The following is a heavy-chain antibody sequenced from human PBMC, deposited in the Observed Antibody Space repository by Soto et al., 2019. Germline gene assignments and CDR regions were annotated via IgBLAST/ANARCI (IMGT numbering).Heavy chain of an antibody. D-gene: IGHD2-8*02. CDR3: ARDKITGLFDY. CDR1: GGSFSGYD. V-gene: IGHV4-34*01. CDR2: INHSGST. Sequence: SETLSLTCAVYGGSFSGYDWTWIRQPPGTGLEWIGEINHSGSTNYNPSLKSRVAISVDTSKNQFSLKLTSVTAADTAVYYCARDKITGLFDYWGQGTLVTVSS. J-gene: IGHJ4*02.